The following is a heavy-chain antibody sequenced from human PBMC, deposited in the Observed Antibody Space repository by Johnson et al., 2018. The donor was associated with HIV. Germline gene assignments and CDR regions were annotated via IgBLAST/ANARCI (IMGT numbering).Heavy chain of an antibody. D-gene: IGHD3-9*01. J-gene: IGHJ3*02. CDR2: ISYDGYNK. CDR1: GFTFSNYA. CDR3: GRDRGDILTGYTFDAFDI. Sequence: QVQLVESGGGVVQPGRSLRLSCAASGFTFSNYALHWVRQAPGKGLQWLTVISYDGYNKYYADSVKGRFTISRDNSNNTLFLQMNTLRTDDTAIYYFGRDRGDILTGYTFDAFDIWGQGTKVTVS. V-gene: IGHV3-30-3*01.